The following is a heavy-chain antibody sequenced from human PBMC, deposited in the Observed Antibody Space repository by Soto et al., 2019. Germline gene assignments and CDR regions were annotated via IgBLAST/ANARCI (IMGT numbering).Heavy chain of an antibody. CDR3: AATFTFGGVIASPTHYYYYYGMDV. CDR2: IYYSGNT. Sequence: PSETQSLTCTVSGDSISSGDYYWSWIGQPSGKGLEWIGCIYYSGNTYYNPSLKRRFSISVDTSKNQFSLQLSSVTAADTAVYYCAATFTFGGVIASPTHYYYYYGMDVWGQGTTVTVSS. V-gene: IGHV4-30-4*01. J-gene: IGHJ6*02. CDR1: GDSISSGDYY. D-gene: IGHD3-16*02.